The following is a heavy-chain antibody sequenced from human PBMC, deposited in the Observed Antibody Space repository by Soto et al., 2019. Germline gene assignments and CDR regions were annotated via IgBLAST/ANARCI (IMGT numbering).Heavy chain of an antibody. D-gene: IGHD3-22*01. CDR2: IIPIFGTA. CDR3: ARGSYYYDSSGYSHAYYYYAMDV. V-gene: IGHV1-69*12. J-gene: IGHJ6*02. CDR1: GGTFSSYA. Sequence: QVQLVQSGAEVKKPGSSVKVSCKASGGTFSSYAISWVRQAPGQGLEWMGGIIPIFGTANYAQKFQGRVXITADESTSTXXMXLXXLRSEDTAVYYCARGSYYYDSSGYSHAYYYYAMDVWGQGTTVTVSS.